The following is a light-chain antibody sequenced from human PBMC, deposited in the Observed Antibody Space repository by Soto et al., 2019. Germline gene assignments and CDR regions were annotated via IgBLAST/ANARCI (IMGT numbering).Light chain of an antibody. CDR1: QSVGSS. Sequence: EIVMTQSPATLAVSPGERATLSCRASQSVGSSLAWYQQEPGQAPRLFXYGASTRATGIPARFSGSGSGTELTLTISSLQSEDFAVYFCQQYKNWPPITFGQGTRLEIK. J-gene: IGKJ5*01. V-gene: IGKV3-15*01. CDR3: QQYKNWPPIT. CDR2: GAS.